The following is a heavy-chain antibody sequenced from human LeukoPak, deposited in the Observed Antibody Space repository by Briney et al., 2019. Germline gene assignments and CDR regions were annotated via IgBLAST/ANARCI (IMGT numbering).Heavy chain of an antibody. CDR3: AKDFADDYYDSSGYSR. CDR2: ISWNSGSI. Sequence: PGGSLRLSCAAFGFTFDDYAMHWVRQAPGKGLEWVSGISWNSGSIGYADSVKGRFTISRDNAKNSLYLQMNSLRAEDTALYYCAKDFADDYYDSSGYSRWGRGTLVTVSS. D-gene: IGHD3-22*01. V-gene: IGHV3-9*01. J-gene: IGHJ2*01. CDR1: GFTFDDYA.